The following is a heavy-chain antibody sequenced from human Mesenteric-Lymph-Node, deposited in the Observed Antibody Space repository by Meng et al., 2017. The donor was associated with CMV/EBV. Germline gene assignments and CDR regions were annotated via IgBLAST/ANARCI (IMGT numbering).Heavy chain of an antibody. CDR2: INHSGST. CDR1: GGSFSGYY. Sequence: LETLSLTCAVYGGSFSGYYWSWIRQPPGKGLEWIGEINHSGSTNYNPSLKSRVTISVDTSKNQFSLNLSSVTAADTAVYYCARGDQGLQLLLYYWGQGTLVTVSS. J-gene: IGHJ4*02. CDR3: ARGDQGLQLLLYY. D-gene: IGHD2-15*01. V-gene: IGHV4-34*01.